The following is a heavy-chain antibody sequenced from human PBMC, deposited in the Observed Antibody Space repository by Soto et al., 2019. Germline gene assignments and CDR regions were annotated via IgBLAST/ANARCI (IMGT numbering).Heavy chain of an antibody. CDR3: ARDAYDSSAGFDY. V-gene: IGHV3-30-3*01. J-gene: IGHJ4*02. CDR2: ISYDGSNK. CDR1: GFTFSSYA. Sequence: QVQLVESGGGVVQPGRSLRLSCAASGFTFSSYAMHWVRQAPGKGLEWVAVISYDGSNKYYADSVKSRFTISRDNSKNTLYLQMNSLRAEDTAVYYCARDAYDSSAGFDYWGQGTLVTVSS. D-gene: IGHD3-22*01.